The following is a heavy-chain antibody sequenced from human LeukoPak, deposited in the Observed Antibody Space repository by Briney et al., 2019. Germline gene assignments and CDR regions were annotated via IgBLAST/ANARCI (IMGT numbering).Heavy chain of an antibody. D-gene: IGHD6-6*01. CDR1: GGSISSGGYY. CDR2: IYYSGST. V-gene: IGHV4-61*08. J-gene: IGHJ4*02. CDR3: ARHGRGRQLVLGKALDY. Sequence: SQTLSLTCTVSGGSISSGGYYWSWIRQPPGKGLEWIGYIYYSGSTNYNPSLKSRVTISVDTSKNQFSLKLSSVTAADTAVYYCARHGRGRQLVLGKALDYWGQGTLVTVSS.